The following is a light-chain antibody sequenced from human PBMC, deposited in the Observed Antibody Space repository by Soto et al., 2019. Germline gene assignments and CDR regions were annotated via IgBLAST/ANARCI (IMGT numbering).Light chain of an antibody. J-gene: IGLJ1*01. CDR2: NNN. Sequence: QAVVTQPPSASGTPGQRVTISCSGSSSNIGINYVYWYQQLPGTAPKLLIYNNNQRPSGVPDRFSGSKSGTSASLAISGLRSEDEADYYCAAWDDSLSGYVFGTGTKVTVL. CDR1: SSNIGINY. CDR3: AAWDDSLSGYV. V-gene: IGLV1-47*02.